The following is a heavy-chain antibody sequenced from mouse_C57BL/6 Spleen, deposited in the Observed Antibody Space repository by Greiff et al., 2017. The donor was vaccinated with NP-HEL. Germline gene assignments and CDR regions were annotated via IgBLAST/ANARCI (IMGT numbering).Heavy chain of an antibody. V-gene: IGHV1-81*01. CDR2: IYPRSGNT. D-gene: IGHD4-1*01. Sequence: QVQLQQSGAELARPGASVKLSCKASGYTFTSYGISWVKQRTGQGLEWIGEIYPRSGNTYYNEKFKGKATLTADKSSSTAYMELRSLTSEASAVYFCARSNWNVVGFAYWGQGALVAVSA. CDR3: ARSNWNVVGFAY. J-gene: IGHJ3*01. CDR1: GYTFTSYG.